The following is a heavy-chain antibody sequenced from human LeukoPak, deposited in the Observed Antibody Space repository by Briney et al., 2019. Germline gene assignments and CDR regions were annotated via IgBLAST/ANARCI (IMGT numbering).Heavy chain of an antibody. CDR2: IYYSGST. V-gene: IGHV4-59*12. CDR1: GGSISSYY. Sequence: PSETLSLTCTVSGGSISSYYWSWIRQPPGKGLEWIGSIYYSGSTYYNPSLKSRVTISVDTSKNQFSLKLSSVTAADTAVYYCARLGLHDLKDYWGQGTLVTVSS. CDR3: ARLGLHDLKDY. J-gene: IGHJ4*02.